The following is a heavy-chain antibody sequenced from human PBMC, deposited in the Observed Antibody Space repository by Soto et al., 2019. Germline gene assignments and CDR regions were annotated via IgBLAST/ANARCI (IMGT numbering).Heavy chain of an antibody. CDR3: QGYGY. J-gene: IGHJ4*02. Sequence: EVQVVESGGGLVQPGGSLRLSCAVSGFTVTINYMSWVRQAPGKGLEWVSVIYSGGTIYYADSVKGRFTISRDTSKDSLYLQMNSLRGGDTAVYYWQGYGYWGQGTLVTVSS. D-gene: IGHD5-12*01. V-gene: IGHV3-53*01. CDR1: GFTVTINY. CDR2: IYSGGTI.